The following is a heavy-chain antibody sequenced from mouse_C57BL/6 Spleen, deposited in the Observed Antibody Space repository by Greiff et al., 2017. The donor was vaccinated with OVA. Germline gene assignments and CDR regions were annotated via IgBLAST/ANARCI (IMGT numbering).Heavy chain of an antibody. V-gene: IGHV1-82*01. J-gene: IGHJ2*01. CDR2: IYPGDGDT. CDR3: ARDYGRYFDY. Sequence: QVQLQQSGPELVKPGASVKISCKASGYAFSSSWMNWVKQRPGKGLEWIGRIYPGDGDTNYNGKFKGKATLTADKSSSTAYMQLSSLTSEDSAVYFCARDYGRYFDYWGQGTTLTVSS. D-gene: IGHD2-4*01. CDR1: GYAFSSSW.